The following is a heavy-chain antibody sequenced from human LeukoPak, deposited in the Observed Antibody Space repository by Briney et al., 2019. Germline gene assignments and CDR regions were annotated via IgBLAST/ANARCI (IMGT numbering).Heavy chain of an antibody. V-gene: IGHV4-59*01. Sequence: SATLSPTCTVSGGSISSYYWRWIRPPPGKGVERIGYIYYSGSTNYNPTLKRRVTISVDTSNNQFSLKLSSVTAADTAVYYCAGESTVAGTGIDYWGQGSLVTVSS. D-gene: IGHD6-19*01. CDR1: GGSISSYY. CDR2: IYYSGST. CDR3: AGESTVAGTGIDY. J-gene: IGHJ4*02.